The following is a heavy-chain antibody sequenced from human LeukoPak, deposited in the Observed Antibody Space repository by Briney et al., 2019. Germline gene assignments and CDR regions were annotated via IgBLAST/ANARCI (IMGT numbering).Heavy chain of an antibody. Sequence: ASVKVSCKASGYSFTGYYMHWVRQAPGQGLEWMGWINPNSAGTNYAQKFQGRVTMTRDTSISTAYMELNSLRAEDTAVYYCAKDLRRFGELLPPSYWGQGTLVTVSA. V-gene: IGHV1-2*02. CDR2: INPNSAGT. D-gene: IGHD3-10*01. J-gene: IGHJ4*02. CDR3: AKDLRRFGELLPPSY. CDR1: GYSFTGYY.